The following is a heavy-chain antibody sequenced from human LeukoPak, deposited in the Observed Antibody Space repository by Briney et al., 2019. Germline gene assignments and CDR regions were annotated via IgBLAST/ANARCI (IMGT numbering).Heavy chain of an antibody. V-gene: IGHV4-31*03. Sequence: SQTLSLTCTVSGGSISSGGYYWSWIRQPPGKGLEWIGYIYYSGSTYYNPSLKSRVTISVDTSKNQFSLKLSSVTAADTAVYYCARESSSLYYYYGMDVWGQGPTVTVSS. J-gene: IGHJ6*02. CDR3: ARESSSLYYYYGMDV. CDR2: IYYSGST. D-gene: IGHD6-6*01. CDR1: GGSISSGGYY.